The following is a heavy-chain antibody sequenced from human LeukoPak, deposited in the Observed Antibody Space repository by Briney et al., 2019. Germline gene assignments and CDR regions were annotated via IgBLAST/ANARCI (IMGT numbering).Heavy chain of an antibody. CDR1: RFTFTRHA. CDR2: TGLESVHT. V-gene: IGHV3-23*01. J-gene: IGHJ4*02. Sequence: GESLRLSCAASRFTFTRHAMSWVRQPPGKGLEWVSTTGLESVHTLCADTVQGRFTVSRDNSRNTLDLQMDNLTVDDTAIYYCVRGDDIGKHPTRAYFFDSWGQGTLVSVSS. D-gene: IGHD3-10*01. CDR3: VRGDDIGKHPTRAYFFDS.